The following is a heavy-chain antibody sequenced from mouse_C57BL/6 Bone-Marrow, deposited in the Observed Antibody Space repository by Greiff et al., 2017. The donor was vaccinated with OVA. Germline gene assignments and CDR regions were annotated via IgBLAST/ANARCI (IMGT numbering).Heavy chain of an antibody. Sequence: EVMLVESGGGLVQPGGSLSLSCAASGFTFTDYYMSWVRQPPGKALEWLGFIRNKANGYTTEYSASVKGRFTISRDNSQSILYLQMNALRAEDSATYYCARYSRRVYYFDSWGQGATLSVSS. V-gene: IGHV7-3*01. CDR3: ARYSRRVYYFDS. CDR1: GFTFTDYY. J-gene: IGHJ2*01. CDR2: IRNKANGYTT.